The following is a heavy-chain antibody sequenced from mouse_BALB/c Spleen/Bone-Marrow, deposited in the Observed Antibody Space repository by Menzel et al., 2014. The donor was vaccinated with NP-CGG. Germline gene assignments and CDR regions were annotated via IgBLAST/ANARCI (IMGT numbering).Heavy chain of an antibody. Sequence: VQVVESGPGLVAPSQSLSITCTVSGFSLTSYGVHWVRQPPGKGLEWLVVIWSDGSTTYNSALKSRLSISKDNSKSQVFLKMNSLQTDDTAMYYCARNYGNYVGAMDYWGQGTSVTVSS. J-gene: IGHJ4*01. CDR1: GFSLTSYG. D-gene: IGHD2-1*01. CDR2: IWSDGST. V-gene: IGHV2-6*02. CDR3: ARNYGNYVGAMDY.